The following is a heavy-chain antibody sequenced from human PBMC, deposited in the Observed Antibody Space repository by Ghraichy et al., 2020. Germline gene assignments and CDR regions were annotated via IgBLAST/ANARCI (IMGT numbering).Heavy chain of an antibody. CDR2: IWYDGSNK. Sequence: GGSLRLSCAASGFTFSSYGMHWVRQAPGKGLEWVAVIWYDGSNKYYADSVKGRFTISRDNSKNTLYLQMNSLRAEDTAVYYCAREPPSYGIAAAGKDYYYYGMDVWGPGTTVTVSS. CDR1: GFTFSSYG. D-gene: IGHD6-13*01. V-gene: IGHV3-33*01. J-gene: IGHJ6*02. CDR3: AREPPSYGIAAAGKDYYYYGMDV.